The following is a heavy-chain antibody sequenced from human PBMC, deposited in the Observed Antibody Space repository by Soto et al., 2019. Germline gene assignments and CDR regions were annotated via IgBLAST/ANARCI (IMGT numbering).Heavy chain of an antibody. CDR1: GFSLSNARMG. CDR3: ARTPDEYGDYESAGGVYYFDI. Sequence: QVTLKESGPVLVKPTETLTLTCTVSGFSLSNARMGVSWIRQPPGKALEWLAHIFWNDEKSYSTSLKSRLTTSKDTSKSQVDLTMTNMDPVDTATYYCARTPDEYGDYESAGGVYYFDIWGQGTLVTVSS. CDR2: IFWNDEK. V-gene: IGHV2-26*01. J-gene: IGHJ4*01. D-gene: IGHD4-17*01.